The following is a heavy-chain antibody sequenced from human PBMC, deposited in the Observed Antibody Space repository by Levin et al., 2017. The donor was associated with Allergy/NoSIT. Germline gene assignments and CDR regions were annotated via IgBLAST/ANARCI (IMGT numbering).Heavy chain of an antibody. J-gene: IGHJ4*02. D-gene: IGHD2-21*01. V-gene: IGHV1-69*06. CDR3: ARDRDCGGDCRDAIFDY. CDR1: GGTFSSYA. CDR2: IIPIFGTA. Sequence: KISCKASGGTFSSYAISWVRQAPGQGLEWMGGIIPIFGTANYAQKFQGRVTITADKSTSTAYMELSSLRSEDTAVYYCARDRDCGGDCRDAIFDYWGQGTLVTVSS.